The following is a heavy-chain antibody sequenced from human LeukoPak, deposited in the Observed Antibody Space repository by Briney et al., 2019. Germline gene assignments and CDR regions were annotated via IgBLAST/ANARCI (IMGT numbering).Heavy chain of an antibody. Sequence: ASETLSLTCTVSGGSISSYDWSWIRQPPGKGLEWIGYIYYSGSTNYNPSLKSRVTISVDTSKNQFSLKLSSVTAEDTAVYYCARDRGGYFDYWGQGTLVTVSS. CDR2: IYYSGST. J-gene: IGHJ4*02. CDR1: GGSISSYD. D-gene: IGHD3-10*01. V-gene: IGHV4-59*01. CDR3: ARDRGGYFDY.